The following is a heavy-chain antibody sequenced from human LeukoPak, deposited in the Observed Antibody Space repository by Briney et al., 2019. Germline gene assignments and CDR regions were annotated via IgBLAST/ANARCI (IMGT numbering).Heavy chain of an antibody. Sequence: PGGSLRLSCAASGFTFSSYWMHGVRQVPGKGLVWVSRINSDGSSTSYADSVKGRFTISRDNAKNTLYVQMNRLRAEDTAVYYCSTGSGHAFDIWGRGTMVTVSS. CDR1: GFTFSSYW. V-gene: IGHV3-74*01. J-gene: IGHJ3*02. D-gene: IGHD3-10*01. CDR2: INSDGSST. CDR3: STGSGHAFDI.